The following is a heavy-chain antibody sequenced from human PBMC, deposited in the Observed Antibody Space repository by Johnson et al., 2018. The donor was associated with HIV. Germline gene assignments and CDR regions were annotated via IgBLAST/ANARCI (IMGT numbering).Heavy chain of an antibody. CDR3: ASLSDDAFDF. Sequence: QVHLVVSGGGVVQPGRSLRLSCAASEFTLRNYGMHWVRQTQGNGLAWVAVIWDAGRNKYYEDSVKGRFTISRDNSENTLYLQMNSLKAEDTAVYYCASLSDDAFDFGGQGTMVIVSA. CDR1: EFTLRNYG. CDR2: IWDAGRNK. J-gene: IGHJ3*01. V-gene: IGHV3-33*01.